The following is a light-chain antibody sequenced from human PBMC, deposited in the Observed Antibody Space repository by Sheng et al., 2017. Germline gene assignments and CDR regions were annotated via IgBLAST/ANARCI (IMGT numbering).Light chain of an antibody. Sequence: QSVLTQPPSVSGAPGQRVTISCTGSSSNIGAGYDVHWYQQLPGTAPKLLIYGNSNRPSGVPDRFSGSKSGNTASLTISGLQADDEADYYCSSYTATSTVIFGGGTKLTVL. CDR2: GNS. CDR1: SSNIGAGYD. V-gene: IGLV1-40*01. J-gene: IGLJ2*01. CDR3: SSYTATSTVI.